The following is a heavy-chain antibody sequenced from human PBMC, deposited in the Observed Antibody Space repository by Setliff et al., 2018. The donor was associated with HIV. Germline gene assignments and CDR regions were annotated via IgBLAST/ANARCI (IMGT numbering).Heavy chain of an antibody. V-gene: IGHV4-61*09. Sequence: SETLSLTCTVSGGSISSGSYYWTWIRQPAGKGLEWIGQIYTSGSTNYNPSLKSRVIISVDTSKNQFSLKLRSVTAADTAFYYCARGVTHPPPFGAFDIWGLGTLVTVSS. J-gene: IGHJ3*02. D-gene: IGHD5-18*01. CDR3: ARGVTHPPPFGAFDI. CDR2: IYTSGST. CDR1: GGSISSGSYY.